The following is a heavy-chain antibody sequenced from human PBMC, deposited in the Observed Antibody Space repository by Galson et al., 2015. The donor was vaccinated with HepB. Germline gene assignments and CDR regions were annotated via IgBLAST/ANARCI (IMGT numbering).Heavy chain of an antibody. V-gene: IGHV4-59*11. J-gene: IGHJ6*02. CDR3: ARGHYGLDV. Sequence: ETLSLTCTVSGDSITSHYWSWIRQPPGKGLEWIAYIYYSGSTDYNPSLKSRVTISVDTSKNQCSLKLSSVTAADTAVYYCARGHYGLDVWGQGTTVTVSS. CDR1: GDSITSHY. CDR2: IYYSGST.